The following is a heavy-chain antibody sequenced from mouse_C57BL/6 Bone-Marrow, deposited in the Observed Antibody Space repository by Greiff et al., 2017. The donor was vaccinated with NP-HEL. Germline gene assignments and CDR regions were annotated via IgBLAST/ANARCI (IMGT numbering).Heavy chain of an antibody. CDR2: IDPETGGT. D-gene: IGHD2-1*01. V-gene: IGHV1-15*01. J-gene: IGHJ3*01. Sequence: QVQLQQSGAELVRPGASVTLSCKASGSTFTDYEMHWVKQTPVHGLEWIGAIDPETGGTASNQKFKGKAILTADKSSSTAYMELRSLTSEDSAVYYCTRGGNYGAWFAYWGQGTLVTVSA. CDR1: GSTFTDYE. CDR3: TRGGNYGAWFAY.